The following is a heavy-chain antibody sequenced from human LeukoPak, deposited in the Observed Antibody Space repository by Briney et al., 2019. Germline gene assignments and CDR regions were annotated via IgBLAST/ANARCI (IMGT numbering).Heavy chain of an antibody. J-gene: IGHJ3*02. V-gene: IGHV3-30*04. Sequence: PGGSLRLSCAASGFTFSSYAMHWVRQPPGKGLEWVAVISYDGSNKYYADSVKGRFTISRDNAKNTLYLQMHSLRAEDTAVYYCARVSSSGWRRFKGNDAFDIWGQGTMVTVSS. CDR1: GFTFSSYA. CDR3: ARVSSSGWRRFKGNDAFDI. CDR2: ISYDGSNK. D-gene: IGHD6-19*01.